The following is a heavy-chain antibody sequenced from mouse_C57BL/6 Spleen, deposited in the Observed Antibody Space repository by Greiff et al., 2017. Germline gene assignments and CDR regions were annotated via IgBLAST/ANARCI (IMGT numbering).Heavy chain of an antibody. CDR3: TRIYYYGQYYFDY. CDR2: IYPEDGDT. D-gene: IGHD1-1*01. CDR1: GYNFTDYS. J-gene: IGHJ2*01. Sequence: EVQLQQSGAELVRPGASVKLSCTASGYNFTDYSMHWVKQRPGQGLEWIGRIYPEDGDTEYAPKFQGKATMTADTSSNTAYLQLSRLTSEDSAVYYCTRIYYYGQYYFDYWGQGTTVTVSS. V-gene: IGHV14-1*01.